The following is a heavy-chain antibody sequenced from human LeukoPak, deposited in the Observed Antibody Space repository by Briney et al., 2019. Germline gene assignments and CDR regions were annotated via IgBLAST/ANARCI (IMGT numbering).Heavy chain of an antibody. CDR3: ASFLGGYDSSGYYPDAFDI. CDR1: GFTFSSYS. V-gene: IGHV3-48*01. J-gene: IGHJ3*02. D-gene: IGHD3-22*01. Sequence: GGSLRLSCAASGFTFSSYSMNWVRQAPGKGLEWVSYISSSSSTMYYADSVKGRFTISRDNAKNSLYLQMNSLRAEDTAVYYCASFLGGYDSSGYYPDAFDIWGQGTMVTVSS. CDR2: ISSSSSTM.